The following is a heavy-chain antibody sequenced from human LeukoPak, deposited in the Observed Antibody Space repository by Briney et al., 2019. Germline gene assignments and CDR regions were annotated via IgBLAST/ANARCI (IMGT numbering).Heavy chain of an antibody. CDR3: AKDRYYDSSGYPYYYGMDV. V-gene: IGHV3-30*18. CDR2: ISYDGSNK. CDR1: GFTFSSYG. Sequence: PGGSLRLSCAASGFTFSSYGMHWVRQAPGKGLEWVAVISYDGSNKYCADSVKGRFTISRDNSKNTLYLQMNSLRAEDTAVYYCAKDRYYDSSGYPYYYGMDVWGQGTTVTVSS. D-gene: IGHD3-22*01. J-gene: IGHJ6*02.